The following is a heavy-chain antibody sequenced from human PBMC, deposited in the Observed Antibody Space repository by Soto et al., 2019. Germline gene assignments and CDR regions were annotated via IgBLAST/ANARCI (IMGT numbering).Heavy chain of an antibody. Sequence: QVQLVQSGAEVKKPGASVKVSCKASGYTFTSYAMHWVRQAPGQRLEWMGWINAGNGNTKYSQKFQGRVTITRDTSASTAHIELSSLRSEDTAVYYCARDLGVGAASDYWGQGTLVTVSS. CDR3: ARDLGVGAASDY. D-gene: IGHD1-26*01. J-gene: IGHJ4*02. CDR2: INAGNGNT. V-gene: IGHV1-3*01. CDR1: GYTFTSYA.